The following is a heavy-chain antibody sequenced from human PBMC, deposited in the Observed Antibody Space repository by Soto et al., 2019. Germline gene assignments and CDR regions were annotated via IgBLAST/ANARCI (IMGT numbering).Heavy chain of an antibody. D-gene: IGHD2-2*01. CDR2: ISGSGGST. J-gene: IGHJ6*02. CDR1: GFTFSSYA. Sequence: EVQLLESGGGLVQPGGSLRLSCAASGFTFSSYAMSWVRQAPGKGLEWVSAISGSGGSTYYADSVKGRFTISRDNSKNTLYLQMNSLRAEDTAVYYCAKGSDCSSTSCHHYYYYGMDVWGQGTTVTVSS. V-gene: IGHV3-23*01. CDR3: AKGSDCSSTSCHHYYYYGMDV.